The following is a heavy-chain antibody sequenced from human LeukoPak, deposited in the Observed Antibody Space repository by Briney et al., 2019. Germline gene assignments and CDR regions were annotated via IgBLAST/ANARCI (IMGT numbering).Heavy chain of an antibody. CDR3: AREMKVTAGPGIDY. CDR1: GLTFSNYW. CDR2: IKQDGSEK. V-gene: IGHV3-7*01. D-gene: IGHD2-21*02. Sequence: GGSLRLSCAASGLTFSNYWMDWVRQPPGKGLEWVANIKQDGSEKYYVDSVKGRFTISRDNAKNSLYLQMNSLRAEDTAVYYCAREMKVTAGPGIDYWGQGTLVTVSS. J-gene: IGHJ4*02.